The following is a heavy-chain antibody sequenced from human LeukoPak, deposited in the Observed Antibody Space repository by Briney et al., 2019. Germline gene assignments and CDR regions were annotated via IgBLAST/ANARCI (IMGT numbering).Heavy chain of an antibody. V-gene: IGHV4-34*01. Sequence: SETLSLTCAVYGGSFSGYYWSWIRQPPGKGLEWIGEINHSGSTKYNPSLKSRVTVSVGTSKNHFSLKLSSVTAADTAVYYCARGKYYYGSGSSPFDYWGQGTLVTVSS. CDR3: ARGKYYYGSGSSPFDY. CDR2: INHSGST. CDR1: GGSFSGYY. D-gene: IGHD3-10*01. J-gene: IGHJ4*02.